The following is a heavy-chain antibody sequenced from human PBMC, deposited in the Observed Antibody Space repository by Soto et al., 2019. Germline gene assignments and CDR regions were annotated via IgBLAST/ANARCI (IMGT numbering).Heavy chain of an antibody. Sequence: GGSLRLSCAASGFTFSNYAMTWVRQAPGKGLEWVSGLNGSGGSTSSADSVKGRFAISRDNSKNTLYLQMNSLRDGDTAVYYCARDPAIYSGKFDYGLDVWGRGTTVTVSS. V-gene: IGHV3-23*01. CDR3: ARDPAIYSGKFDYGLDV. CDR2: LNGSGGST. J-gene: IGHJ6*02. CDR1: GFTFSNYA. D-gene: IGHD4-4*01.